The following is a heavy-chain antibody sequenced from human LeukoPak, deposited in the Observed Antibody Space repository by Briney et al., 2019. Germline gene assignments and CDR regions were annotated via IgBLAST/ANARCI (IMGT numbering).Heavy chain of an antibody. CDR1: GYSISSGYH. CDR2: THHSGAT. V-gene: IGHV4-38-2*02. J-gene: IGHJ4*02. Sequence: SETLSLTCSVSGYSISSGYHWGWIRQPPGKGPEWIASTHHSGATYYNPSLKSRVTLSLDTSKNQVSLKLTSVTAADTAVYYCTRELWGSTSPDYWGQGTLVTVSS. CDR3: TRELWGSTSPDY. D-gene: IGHD7-27*01.